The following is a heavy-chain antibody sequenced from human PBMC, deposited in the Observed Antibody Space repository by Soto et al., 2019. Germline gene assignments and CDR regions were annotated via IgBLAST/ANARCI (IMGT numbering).Heavy chain of an antibody. D-gene: IGHD3-3*01. V-gene: IGHV3-11*05. CDR3: ARVSGTIFGVVLYYYYYMDV. Sequence: LSLTCAVYGGSFSGYYWSWIRQPPGKGLEWIGEINHSGSSTSYADSVKGRFTISRDNAKNSLYLQMNSLRAEDTAVYYCARVSGTIFGVVLYYYYYMDVWGKGTTVTVSS. CDR1: GGSFSGYY. J-gene: IGHJ6*03. CDR2: INHSGSST.